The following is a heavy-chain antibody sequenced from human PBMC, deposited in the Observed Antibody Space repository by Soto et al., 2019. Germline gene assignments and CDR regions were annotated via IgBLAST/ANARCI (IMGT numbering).Heavy chain of an antibody. D-gene: IGHD2-21*01. J-gene: IGHJ2*01. V-gene: IGHV3-23*01. CDR2: ISSSAGLT. Sequence: GGSLRLSCAASGFTFSSYAMSWVRQAPGKGLEWVSSISSSAGLTRYADSAKGRFTISRDNSRNTLDLQMNSLRAEDTALYYCAKRALNSPYYYFDLWGRGTLVTVSS. CDR3: AKRALNSPYYYFDL. CDR1: GFTFSSYA.